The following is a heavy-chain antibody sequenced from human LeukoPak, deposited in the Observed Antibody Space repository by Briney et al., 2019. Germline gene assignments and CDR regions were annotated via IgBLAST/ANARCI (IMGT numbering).Heavy chain of an antibody. CDR2: IYYSGST. CDR1: GGSISSYY. Sequence: SETLSLTCTVSGGSISSYYWSWIRQPPGKGLEWIGYIYYSGSTNYNPSLKSRVTISIDTSKNQFSLKLNSVTAADTAVYYCAHYSDYGGNSGPFDYWGQGTLVTVSS. J-gene: IGHJ4*02. D-gene: IGHD4-23*01. CDR3: AHYSDYGGNSGPFDY. V-gene: IGHV4-59*08.